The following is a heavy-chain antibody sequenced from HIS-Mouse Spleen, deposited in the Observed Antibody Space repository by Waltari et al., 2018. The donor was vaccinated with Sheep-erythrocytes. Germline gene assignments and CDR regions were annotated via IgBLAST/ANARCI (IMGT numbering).Heavy chain of an antibody. CDR2: IYYSGST. CDR3: ARHKDTAMVHFDY. V-gene: IGHV4-39*01. J-gene: IGHJ4*02. D-gene: IGHD5-18*01. Sequence: QLQLQESGPGLVKPSETLSLTCTVSGGSISSSSYYWGWIRQPPGKGLEWIGSIYYSGSTSNNPSLKSRVTISVDTSKNQFSLKLSSVTAADTAVYYCARHKDTAMVHFDYWGQGTLVTVSS. CDR1: GGSISSSSYY.